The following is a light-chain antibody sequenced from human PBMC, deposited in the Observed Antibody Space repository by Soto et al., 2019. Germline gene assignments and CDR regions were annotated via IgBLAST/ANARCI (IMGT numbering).Light chain of an antibody. CDR2: EVS. CDR1: SSDVGGYNY. J-gene: IGLJ1*01. CDR3: SSYAGSNNWN. V-gene: IGLV2-8*01. Sequence: QSALTQPPSASGSPGQSVTISCTGTSSDVGGYNYVSWYQQHPGKAPKRMIYEVSKRPSGVPDRFSGSKSGNTASLTVSGLQAEDEADYYCSSYAGSNNWNFGTGTKLTVL.